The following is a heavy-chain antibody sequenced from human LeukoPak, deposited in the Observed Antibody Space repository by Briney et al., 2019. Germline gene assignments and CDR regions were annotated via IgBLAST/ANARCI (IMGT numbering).Heavy chain of an antibody. V-gene: IGHV1-8*01. J-gene: IGHJ6*02. D-gene: IGHD4-17*01. Sequence: ASVKVSCKASGYTFTSYDINWVRQATGQGLEWMGWMNPNSGNTGYAQKFQGRVTMTRNTSISTAYMELSSLRPEDTAVYYCARDKTTVTAYYYYGMDVWGQGTTVTVSS. CDR3: ARDKTTVTAYYYYGMDV. CDR2: MNPNSGNT. CDR1: GYTFTSYD.